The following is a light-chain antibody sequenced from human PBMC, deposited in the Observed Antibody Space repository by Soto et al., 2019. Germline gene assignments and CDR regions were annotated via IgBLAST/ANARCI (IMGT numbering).Light chain of an antibody. J-gene: IGLJ1*01. V-gene: IGLV2-14*01. CDR1: RSDVGGYNY. CDR3: SSYTSSSTYG. CDR2: DVT. Sequence: QSALTQPASVSGSPGQSITISCTGTRSDVGGYNYVYWHQQHPGKAPKLMIYDVTNRPSGVSDRFSGSKSGNTASLTISGLQAEDEADYYCSSYTSSSTYGFGAGTKVTVL.